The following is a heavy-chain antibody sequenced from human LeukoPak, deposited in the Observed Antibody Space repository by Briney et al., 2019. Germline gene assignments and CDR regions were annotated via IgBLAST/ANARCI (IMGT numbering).Heavy chain of an antibody. Sequence: GGSLRLSCAASGFTFSTYSMNWVRQAPGKGLEWVSSITSSSSYIFYADSVKGRFTISRDNAKNSLYLQMNSLRAEDTAVYYCARDLGYCSGSNCYPFDYWGQGTLVTVSS. V-gene: IGHV3-21*01. J-gene: IGHJ4*02. CDR3: ARDLGYCSGSNCYPFDY. CDR1: GFTFSTYS. CDR2: ITSSSSYI. D-gene: IGHD2-15*01.